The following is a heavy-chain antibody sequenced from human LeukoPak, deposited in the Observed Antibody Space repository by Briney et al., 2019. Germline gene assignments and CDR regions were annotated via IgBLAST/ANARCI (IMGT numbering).Heavy chain of an antibody. J-gene: IGHJ4*02. CDR3: ARGGDDYVWGSYRSYYFDY. V-gene: IGHV4-39*07. CDR1: GGSISSSSYY. Sequence: SETLSLTCTVSGGSISSSSYYWGWIRQPPGKGLEWIGSTYHSGSTYYNPSLKSRVTISVDTSKNQFSLKLSSVTAADTAVYYCARGGDDYVWGSYRSYYFDYWGQGTLVTVSS. D-gene: IGHD3-16*02. CDR2: TYHSGST.